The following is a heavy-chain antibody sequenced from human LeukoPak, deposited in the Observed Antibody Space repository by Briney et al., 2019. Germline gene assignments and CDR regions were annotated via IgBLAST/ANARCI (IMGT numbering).Heavy chain of an antibody. Sequence: SETLSLTCTVSGGSISRSNYYWGWIRQPPGKGLEWIGSIFYSGNTYCNPSLKSRVTISVDTSKNHFSLKLSSVTAADTAVYYCARYWYYYDDDAFDIWGQGTMVTVSS. V-gene: IGHV4-39*02. CDR3: ARYWYYYDDDAFDI. CDR2: IFYSGNT. D-gene: IGHD3-22*01. J-gene: IGHJ3*02. CDR1: GGSISRSNYY.